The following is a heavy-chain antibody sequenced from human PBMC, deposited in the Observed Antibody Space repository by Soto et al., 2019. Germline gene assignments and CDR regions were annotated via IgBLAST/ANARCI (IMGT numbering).Heavy chain of an antibody. CDR3: ARIIPVPASKYNWFDP. Sequence: QVQLQQWGAGLLKPSETLSLTCAVYGGSFSGYYWSWIRQPPGKGLEWIGEINHGGSTNYNPSLKRRVTISVDSSKHQFSLKLSSVTATDTAVYYCARIIPVPASKYNWFDPWGQGPLVTVSS. V-gene: IGHV4-34*01. J-gene: IGHJ5*02. CDR1: GGSFSGYY. D-gene: IGHD2-2*01. CDR2: INHGGST.